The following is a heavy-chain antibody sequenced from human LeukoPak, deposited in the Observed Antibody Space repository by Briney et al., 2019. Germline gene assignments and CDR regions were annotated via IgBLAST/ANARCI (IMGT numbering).Heavy chain of an antibody. J-gene: IGHJ5*02. V-gene: IGHV1-2*02. D-gene: IGHD2-15*01. Sequence: GASVKVSCKASGYTFTGYYMHWVRQAPGQGLEWMGWINPNSGGTNYAQKFQGRVTMTRDTSISTAYMELSRLRSDDTAVYYCARDRDIYCSGGSCYGSSLTVTRWFDPWGQGTLVTVSS. CDR2: INPNSGGT. CDR3: ARDRDIYCSGGSCYGSSLTVTRWFDP. CDR1: GYTFTGYY.